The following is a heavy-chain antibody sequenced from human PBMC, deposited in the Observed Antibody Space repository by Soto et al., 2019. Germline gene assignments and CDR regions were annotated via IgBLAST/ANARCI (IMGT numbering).Heavy chain of an antibody. D-gene: IGHD3-16*01. V-gene: IGHV4-30-2*01. J-gene: IGHJ4*02. CDR3: TRRPYRQIRGGVDY. Sequence: SETLSLTCAVSGGSISSGGYSWSWIRQPPGKGLEWIGYIYHSGSTYYNPSLKSRVTISVDKSRNLISLEVTSVTAADTAVYFCTRRPYRQIRGGVDYCGQGTLVTVSS. CDR1: GGSISSGGYS. CDR2: IYHSGST.